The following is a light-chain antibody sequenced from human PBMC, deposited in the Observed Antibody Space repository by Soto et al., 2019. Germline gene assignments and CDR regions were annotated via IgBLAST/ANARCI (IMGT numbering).Light chain of an antibody. CDR2: AAS. CDR3: QQANSFPYT. V-gene: IGKV1-12*01. Sequence: DIRMTQSPSSVSASVGDRVTITCRASQGVSNWLAWYQQKPGKAPKLLIYAASTLRSGVPSRFRGSGSGTDFTFTISSLQPEDFATYYCQQANSFPYTFGQGTKLEIK. CDR1: QGVSNW. J-gene: IGKJ2*01.